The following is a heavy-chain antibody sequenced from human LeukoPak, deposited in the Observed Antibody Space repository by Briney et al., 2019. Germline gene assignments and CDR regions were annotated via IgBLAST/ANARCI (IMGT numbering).Heavy chain of an antibody. V-gene: IGHV1-2*02. CDR2: INPNNGGT. D-gene: IGHD6-19*01. J-gene: IGHJ6*03. CDR3: AKDLTQWSKHYNYYMDV. Sequence: ASVKVSCRASGYSFTDYYIQWVRQAPGQGLEWMGWINPNNGGTNSAQNFQGRVTMTMDTSISTAYMELSRLRSDDTAVYYCAKDLTQWSKHYNYYMDVWGKGTTVTISS. CDR1: GYSFTDYY.